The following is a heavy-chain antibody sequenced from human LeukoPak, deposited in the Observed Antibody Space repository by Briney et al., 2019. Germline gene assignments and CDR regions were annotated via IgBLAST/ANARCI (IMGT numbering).Heavy chain of an antibody. D-gene: IGHD3-22*01. Sequence: ASVKVSCKACGYTFRRYYLHWVRQAPAQGREWMGIINSSRGSTIYTQMFQGRVTMTWATSTSTVNTELSSLRSEDTAGYYCARNHRDYYDSSGYSPADYWAQGTLVTVSS. CDR2: INSSRGST. CDR3: ARNHRDYYDSSGYSPADY. CDR1: GYTFRRYY. V-gene: IGHV1-46*01. J-gene: IGHJ4*02.